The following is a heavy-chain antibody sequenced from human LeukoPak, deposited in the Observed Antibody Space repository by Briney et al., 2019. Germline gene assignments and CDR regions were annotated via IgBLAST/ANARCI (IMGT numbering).Heavy chain of an antibody. CDR3: ARRLTQYDCFDP. Sequence: GVSLRLSCSVSGFTFSSYAMHWVRQAPGKGLQYVSSISSNGDSTYYVASVKGRFTISRDNSKSTLYLQMSSLRAEDTAVYYCARRLTQYDCFDPWGQGILVTVSS. J-gene: IGHJ5*02. D-gene: IGHD2-2*01. V-gene: IGHV3-64D*06. CDR2: ISSNGDST. CDR1: GFTFSSYA.